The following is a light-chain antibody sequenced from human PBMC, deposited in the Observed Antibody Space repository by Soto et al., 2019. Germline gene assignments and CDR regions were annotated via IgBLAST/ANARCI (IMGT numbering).Light chain of an antibody. V-gene: IGLV2-14*01. CDR1: SSDVGSYNY. CDR3: SSYTSSSSL. J-gene: IGLJ2*01. Sequence: QSALTQPASVSGSPGQSITISCTGTSSDVGSYNYVSWYQQHPGKAPKLMIYDVSNRPSGVSNRFSGSKSGNTASLTISGLQAEDEADYYCSSYTSSSSLFGGWTKLTVL. CDR2: DVS.